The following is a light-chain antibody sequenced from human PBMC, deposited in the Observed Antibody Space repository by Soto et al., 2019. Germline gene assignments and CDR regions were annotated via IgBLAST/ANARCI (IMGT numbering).Light chain of an antibody. CDR3: SSYTSRSTYV. CDR2: EVS. CDR1: SSDVGGYNY. V-gene: IGLV2-14*01. Sequence: QSALTQPASVSGSPGQSITISCTGTSSDVGGYNYVSWYQQHPGKAPKLMISEVSNRPSGVSNRFSGSKSGNTASLTISGLQAEDEADYYCSSYTSRSTYVFGTGTTVTVL. J-gene: IGLJ1*01.